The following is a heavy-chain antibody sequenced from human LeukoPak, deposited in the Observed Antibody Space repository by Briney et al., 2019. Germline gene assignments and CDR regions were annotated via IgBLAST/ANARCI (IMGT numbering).Heavy chain of an antibody. Sequence: GGSLRLSCAASGFTFSSYGMNWVRQAPGKGLEWVSYISSAGSTINYADSFKGRFTISRDNAENSLYLQMNSLRAEDTAVYYCARDRRNTGSFFDYWGQGTLVTVSS. D-gene: IGHD1-26*01. CDR1: GFTFSSYG. J-gene: IGHJ4*02. V-gene: IGHV3-48*01. CDR3: ARDRRNTGSFFDY. CDR2: ISSAGSTI.